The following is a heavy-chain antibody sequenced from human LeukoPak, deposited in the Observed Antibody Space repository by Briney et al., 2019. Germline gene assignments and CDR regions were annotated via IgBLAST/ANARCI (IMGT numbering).Heavy chain of an antibody. J-gene: IGHJ5*02. V-gene: IGHV1-8*03. D-gene: IGHD2-2*01. Sequence: ASVKVSCKASGYTFTNYDINWVRQATGQGLEWMGWMNPNSGNTGYAQKFQGRVTITRNPSISTAYMEMSSLRYEDTAVYYCARALGPAGYRWWFDPRGQGTLVTVSS. CDR1: GYTFTNYD. CDR3: ARALGPAGYRWWFDP. CDR2: MNPNSGNT.